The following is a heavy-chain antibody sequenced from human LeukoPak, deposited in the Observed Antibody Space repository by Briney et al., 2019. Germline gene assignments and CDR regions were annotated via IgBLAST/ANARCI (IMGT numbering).Heavy chain of an antibody. CDR2: ISTDVSST. V-gene: IGHV3-74*01. D-gene: IGHD1-26*01. Sequence: PGGSLRLSCAASGFTFSSYWIHWVRQAPGKGLVWVSRISTDVSSTNYADSVKGRFTISRDNAKNTLYLQMNSLRAEDTAVYYCARSYPFDYWGQGTLVTVSS. CDR1: GFTFSSYW. J-gene: IGHJ4*02. CDR3: ARSYPFDY.